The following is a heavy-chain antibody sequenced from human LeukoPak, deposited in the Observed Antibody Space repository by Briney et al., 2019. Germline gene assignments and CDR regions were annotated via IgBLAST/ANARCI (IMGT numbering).Heavy chain of an antibody. D-gene: IGHD2-2*01. CDR2: IYTSGST. J-gene: IGHJ5*02. CDR3: ARGYCSSTSCYEKWFDP. CDR1: GGSISSGSYY. Sequence: PSETLSLTCTVSGGSISSGSYYWSWIRQPAEKGLEWIGRIYTSGSTNYNPSLKSRVTISVDTSKNQFSLKLSSVTAADTAVYYCARGYCSSTSCYEKWFDPWGQGTLVTVSS. V-gene: IGHV4-61*02.